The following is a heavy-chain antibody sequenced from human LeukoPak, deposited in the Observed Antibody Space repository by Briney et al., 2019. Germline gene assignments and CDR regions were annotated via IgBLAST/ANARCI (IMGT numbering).Heavy chain of an antibody. D-gene: IGHD5-24*01. CDR1: GFTFSTSG. J-gene: IGHJ6*02. Sequence: GGSLRLSCAASGFTFSTSGMNWVRQAPGKGLEWVAYISSRSESKYYAASVKGRFTISRNNAHNSLYLQMNSLRDDDTAVYYCARVWQLGVWGQGTAVTVSS. CDR3: ARVWQLGV. V-gene: IGHV3-48*02. CDR2: ISSRSESK.